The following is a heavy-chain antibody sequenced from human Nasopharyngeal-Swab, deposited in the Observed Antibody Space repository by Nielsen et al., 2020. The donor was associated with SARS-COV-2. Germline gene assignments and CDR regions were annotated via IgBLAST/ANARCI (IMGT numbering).Heavy chain of an antibody. CDR2: INHSGST. V-gene: IGHV4-34*01. D-gene: IGHD2-2*01. CDR3: ARGLSGIVPAPILGLGPYYYYYYMDV. J-gene: IGHJ6*03. Sequence: SETLSLTCGVYGGSFSANYWGWIRQPPGKGLEWIAEINHSGSTNYNPSPKSRVTLSVDTSMNQFSLELSSVTAADTAVYYCARGLSGIVPAPILGLGPYYYYYYMDVWGKGTTVTVSS. CDR1: GGSFSANY.